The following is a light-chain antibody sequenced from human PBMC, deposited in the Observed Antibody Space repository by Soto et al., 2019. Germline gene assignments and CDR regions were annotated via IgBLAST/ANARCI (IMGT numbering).Light chain of an antibody. Sequence: QSVLTQPPSASGTPGQRVTISCSGSSSNIGSNTVNWYQQLPGTAPKLLIYSNNQRPSGVPDRFSGSKSGTSASLAISGLQSEAEAAYYCAAWDDSLNGQVVFGGGTKLTVL. V-gene: IGLV1-44*01. J-gene: IGLJ2*01. CDR1: SSNIGSNT. CDR2: SNN. CDR3: AAWDDSLNGQVV.